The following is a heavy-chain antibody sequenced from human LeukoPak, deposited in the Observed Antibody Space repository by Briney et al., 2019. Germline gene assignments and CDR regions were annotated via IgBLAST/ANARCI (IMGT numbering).Heavy chain of an antibody. CDR3: VRMGRYGDYDY. CDR1: GFTFSSYW. J-gene: IGHJ4*02. Sequence: PGGSPRLSCAASGFTFSSYWMSWVRQAPGKGLEWVANIKQDGNEKYYVDSVKGRFTISRDNAKNSLYLQMNSLRAEDTAVYYCVRMGRYGDYDYWGQGTLVTVSS. D-gene: IGHD4-17*01. V-gene: IGHV3-7*01. CDR2: IKQDGNEK.